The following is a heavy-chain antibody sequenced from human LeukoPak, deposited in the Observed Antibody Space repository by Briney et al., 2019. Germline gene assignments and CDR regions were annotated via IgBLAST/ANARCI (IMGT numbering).Heavy chain of an antibody. J-gene: IGHJ5*02. Sequence: GASVKVSCKASGGTFSSYAISWVRQAPGQGLEWMGGIIPIFGTANYAQKFQGRVTITADKSTSTAYMELSSLRSDDTAVYYCARGCSGGSCYLYNWIDPWGPGTLVTVSS. CDR2: IIPIFGTA. D-gene: IGHD2-15*01. CDR3: ARGCSGGSCYLYNWIDP. CDR1: GGTFSSYA. V-gene: IGHV1-69*06.